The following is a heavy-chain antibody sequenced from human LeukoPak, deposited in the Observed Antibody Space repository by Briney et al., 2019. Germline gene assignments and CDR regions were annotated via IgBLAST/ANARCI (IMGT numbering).Heavy chain of an antibody. Sequence: GGSLRLSCAASGFTFSSYSMNWVPRAPGKGLEWGSSITSSSSYIYYADSVKGRFTISRDNATNSLYLQMNSLRAEDTAVYYCASAKTYYDILTGYSPYNWFDPWGQGTLVTVFS. CDR2: ITSSSSYI. CDR1: GFTFSSYS. J-gene: IGHJ5*02. V-gene: IGHV3-21*01. CDR3: ASAKTYYDILTGYSPYNWFDP. D-gene: IGHD3-9*01.